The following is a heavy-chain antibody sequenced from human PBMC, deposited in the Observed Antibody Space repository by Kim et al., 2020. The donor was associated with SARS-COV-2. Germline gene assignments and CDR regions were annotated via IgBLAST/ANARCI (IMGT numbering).Heavy chain of an antibody. CDR3: VKEQLGPFDY. V-gene: IGHV3-64D*09. D-gene: IGHD1-1*01. J-gene: IGHJ4*02. Sequence: STYYADSVKGRFTISRDNSKNTLYLQMSSLRAEDTAVYYCVKEQLGPFDYWGQGTLVTVSS. CDR2: ST.